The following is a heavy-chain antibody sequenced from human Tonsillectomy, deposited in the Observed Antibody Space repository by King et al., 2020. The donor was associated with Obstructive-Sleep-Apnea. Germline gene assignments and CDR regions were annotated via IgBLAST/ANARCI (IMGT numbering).Heavy chain of an antibody. D-gene: IGHD3-10*01. Sequence: VTLKESGPALVKPTQTLTLTCTFSGFSLSTVEMCVIWVRQSPGRALEWLARIDWDDDKYYSTSLKTRLTISKDTSKNQVVLTMTNMDPVDTGTYYCARMRITVVRGRGIGPPGYYGLDAWGRGTTVTVSS. CDR3: ARMRITVVRGRGIGPPGYYGLDA. CDR2: IDWDDDK. CDR1: GFSLSTVEMC. V-gene: IGHV2-70*11. J-gene: IGHJ6*02.